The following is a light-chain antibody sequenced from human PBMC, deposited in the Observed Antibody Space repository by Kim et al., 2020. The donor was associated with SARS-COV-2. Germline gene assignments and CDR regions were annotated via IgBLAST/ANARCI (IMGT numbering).Light chain of an antibody. CDR2: DAS. CDR1: QDIRIY. V-gene: IGKV1-33*01. CDR3: QQYDSHPLT. Sequence: APVGDPVSITCQSSQDIRIYLNWYQQNPGKAPVLLMSDASNLDTGVPSRFSGSGSGTHFTLTISSLQPDDIATYYCQQYDSHPLTFGGGTKVDIK. J-gene: IGKJ4*01.